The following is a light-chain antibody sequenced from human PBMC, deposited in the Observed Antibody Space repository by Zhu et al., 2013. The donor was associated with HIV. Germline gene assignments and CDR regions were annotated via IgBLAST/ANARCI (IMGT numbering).Light chain of an antibody. CDR2: KDS. J-gene: IGLJ1*01. V-gene: IGLV3-25*03. CDR1: ALPKQY. Sequence: SYELTQPPSVSVSPGQTARITCSGDALPKQYAYWYQQKPGQAPVLVIYKDSERPSGIPERFSGSSSGTTVTLTISGVQAEDEADYYCQSADSSGTSYFVFGTGTKLTVL. CDR3: QSADSSGTSYFV.